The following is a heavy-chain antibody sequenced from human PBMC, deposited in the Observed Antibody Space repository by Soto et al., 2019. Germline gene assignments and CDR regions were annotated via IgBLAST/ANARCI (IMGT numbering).Heavy chain of an antibody. D-gene: IGHD1-26*01. Sequence: QVQLVQSGAEVKKPGASVKVSCKASEYTFTTYAMHWVRQAPGQRLEWMGWINTGNGNTKYSQKFQGRVTITRDTSASTAYMELSSLISEDTAVYYCARNAVGTYPFDYWGQGTLVTVSS. J-gene: IGHJ4*02. CDR3: ARNAVGTYPFDY. CDR2: INTGNGNT. V-gene: IGHV1-3*04. CDR1: EYTFTTYA.